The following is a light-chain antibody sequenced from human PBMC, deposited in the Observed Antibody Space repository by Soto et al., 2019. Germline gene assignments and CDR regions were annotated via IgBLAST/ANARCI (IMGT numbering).Light chain of an antibody. CDR2: DAS. V-gene: IGKV3-20*01. CDR1: QSVRSSY. J-gene: IGKJ1*01. Sequence: EIVLTQSPGTLSLSPGERATLSCRASQSVRSSYLAWYQQKPGQAPRLLIYDASNWATGIPDRFSGRGSGIDFTHTINRLEPEDFAVYYCQKYGSSPWTFGQETKVDIK. CDR3: QKYGSSPWT.